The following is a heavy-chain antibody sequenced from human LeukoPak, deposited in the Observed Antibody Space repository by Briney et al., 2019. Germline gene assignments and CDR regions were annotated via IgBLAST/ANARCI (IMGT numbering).Heavy chain of an antibody. CDR3: AKTGSTIAARPPDY. CDR1: GGSFSSSPYY. Sequence: KLSETLSLTCTVSGGSFSSSPYYWGWIRQPPGKGLEWIGSVYYSGSTYYNPSLKSRVTISLDTSKNQFSLKLASVTAADTAVYYCAKTGSTIAARPPDYWGQGTLVTVSS. V-gene: IGHV4-39*07. J-gene: IGHJ4*02. D-gene: IGHD6-6*01. CDR2: VYYSGST.